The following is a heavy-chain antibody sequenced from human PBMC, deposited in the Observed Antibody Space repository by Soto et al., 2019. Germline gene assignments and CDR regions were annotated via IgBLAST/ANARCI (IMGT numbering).Heavy chain of an antibody. CDR3: ARDAAYCGGDCYLIDAFDI. J-gene: IGHJ3*02. CDR1: GCSITSGGYY. D-gene: IGHD2-21*02. V-gene: IGHV4-31*03. CDR2: IYYSGST. Sequence: PSETLSLTCTVPGCSITSGGYYWSWIRQHPGKGLEWIGYIYYSGSTYYNPSLKSRVTISVDTSKNQFSLKLSSVTAADTAVYYCARDAAYCGGDCYLIDAFDIWGQGTMVT.